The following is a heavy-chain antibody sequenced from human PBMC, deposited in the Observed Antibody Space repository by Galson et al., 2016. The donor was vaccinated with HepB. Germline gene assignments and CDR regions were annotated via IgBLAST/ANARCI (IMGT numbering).Heavy chain of an antibody. V-gene: IGHV3-30*18. CDR1: GFTLSSYG. CDR2: ISYDGSNK. D-gene: IGHD3-9*01. CDR3: AKADLLFGYYNGGIDV. J-gene: IGHJ4*02. Sequence: SLRLSCAASGFTLSSYGMHWVRQAPGRGLEWVAVISYDGSNKYYPDSVKGRFTISRDNSKTSLFLQMNRLRAEDTAVYYCAKADLLFGYYNGGIDVWGQGTLVTVSS.